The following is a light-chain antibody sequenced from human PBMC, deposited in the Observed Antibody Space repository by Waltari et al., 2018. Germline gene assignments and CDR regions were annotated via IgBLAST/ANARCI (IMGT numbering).Light chain of an antibody. V-gene: IGKV4-1*01. Sequence: DIVMTQSPDPLAVSLGERATINCKSSTSVLSSSNNKNYLAWFQQKPGQPPKLLFYWASTRESGVPDRFSGSGSGTDFTLTISSLQAEDVTVYYCQQYYSSPYTFGRGTKLEIK. CDR2: WAS. CDR1: TSVLSSSNNKNY. J-gene: IGKJ2*01. CDR3: QQYYSSPYT.